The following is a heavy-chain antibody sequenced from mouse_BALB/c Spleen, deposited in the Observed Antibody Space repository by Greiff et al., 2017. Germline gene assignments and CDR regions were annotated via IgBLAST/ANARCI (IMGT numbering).Heavy chain of an antibody. Sequence: QVQLQQSGAELMKPGASVKISCKATGYTFSSYWIEWVKQRPGHGLEWIGEILPGSGSTNYNEKFKGKATFTADTSSNTAYMQLSSLTSEDSAVYYCARSLFDYDGDFDYWGQGTTLTVSS. J-gene: IGHJ2*01. CDR3: ARSLFDYDGDFDY. CDR2: ILPGSGST. CDR1: GYTFSSYW. V-gene: IGHV1-9*01. D-gene: IGHD2-4*01.